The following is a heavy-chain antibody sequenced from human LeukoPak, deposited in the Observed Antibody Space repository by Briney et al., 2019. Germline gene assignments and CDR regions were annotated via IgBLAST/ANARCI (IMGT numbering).Heavy chain of an antibody. V-gene: IGHV3-21*01. Sequence: GGSLRLSCAASGFTFSTYNMNWVRQAPGKGLEWVSSISGSSTYIYYADSVKGRFTIARDNADNSLSLQMNSLRAEDTAVYYCASWGAGGNSWGQGTLVTVSS. CDR3: ASWGAGGNS. J-gene: IGHJ4*02. D-gene: IGHD3-16*01. CDR1: GFTFSTYN. CDR2: ISGSSTYI.